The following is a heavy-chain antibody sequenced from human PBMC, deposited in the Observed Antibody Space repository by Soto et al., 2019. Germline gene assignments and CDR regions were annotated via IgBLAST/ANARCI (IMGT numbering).Heavy chain of an antibody. CDR1: GYTFTSYY. CDR2: INPSGGST. V-gene: IGHV1-46*03. CDR3: ARGLTESGYYPLPSLNWFDP. Sequence: ASVKVSCKASGYTFTSYYMHWVRQAPGQGLEWMGIINPSGGSTSYAQKFQGRVTMTRDTSTSTVYMELSSLRSEDTAVYYCARGLTESGYYPLPSLNWFDPWGQGTLVTVSS. D-gene: IGHD3-3*01. J-gene: IGHJ5*02.